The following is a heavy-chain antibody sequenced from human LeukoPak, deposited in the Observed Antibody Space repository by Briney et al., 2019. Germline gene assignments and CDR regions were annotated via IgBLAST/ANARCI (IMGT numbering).Heavy chain of an antibody. CDR3: AKDLYDIVVVPAAISY. D-gene: IGHD2-2*01. CDR1: GFTFSSYG. Sequence: PGRSLRLSCAASGFTFSSYGMHWVRQAPGKGLEWVAVISYDGSNKYYADPVKGRFTISRDNSKNTLYLQMNSLRAEDTAVYYCAKDLYDIVVVPAAISYWGQGTLVTVSS. V-gene: IGHV3-30*18. CDR2: ISYDGSNK. J-gene: IGHJ4*02.